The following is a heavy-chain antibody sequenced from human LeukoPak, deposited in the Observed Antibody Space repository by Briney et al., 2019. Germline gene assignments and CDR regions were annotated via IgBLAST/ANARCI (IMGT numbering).Heavy chain of an antibody. J-gene: IGHJ3*02. CDR2: ISGTGTAT. CDR1: GFTFSSYA. Sequence: PRGSLRLSCAATGFTFSSYAMNWVRQAPGKGLEWVSVISGTGTATYYADSVKGRFAISRDNSKNTLYLQMNSLRVEDTAVYYCAKGQSGYCSGTTCHGAFDIWGQGTLVTVSS. D-gene: IGHD2-2*03. CDR3: AKGQSGYCSGTTCHGAFDI. V-gene: IGHV3-23*01.